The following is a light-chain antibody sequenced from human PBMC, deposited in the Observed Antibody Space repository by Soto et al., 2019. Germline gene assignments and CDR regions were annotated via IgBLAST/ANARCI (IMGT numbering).Light chain of an antibody. J-gene: IGLJ2*01. Sequence: QSALTQPASVSGSPGQSITISCTGTSSDVGGYNYVSWYQQHPGKAPKLMIYDVSNRPSGVSNRFSGSKSGNTASLTISGLQAEDEADYYCSSYTSSSTLWVGGGTKLTVL. CDR3: SSYTSSSTLW. CDR1: SSDVGGYNY. CDR2: DVS. V-gene: IGLV2-14*01.